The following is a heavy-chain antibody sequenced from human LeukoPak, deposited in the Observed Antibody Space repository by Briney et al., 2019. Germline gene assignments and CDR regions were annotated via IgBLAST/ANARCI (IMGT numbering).Heavy chain of an antibody. CDR3: AREVATLNWFDP. CDR2: ISAYNGNT. Sequence: ASVKVSCKASGYTFTSYGISWVRQAPGQGLEWMGWISAYNGNTNYAQKLQGRVTMTTDTSTSTAYMELRRLRSDDTAVYYCAREVATLNWFDPWGQGTLVTVSS. D-gene: IGHD5-12*01. J-gene: IGHJ5*02. CDR1: GYTFTSYG. V-gene: IGHV1-18*04.